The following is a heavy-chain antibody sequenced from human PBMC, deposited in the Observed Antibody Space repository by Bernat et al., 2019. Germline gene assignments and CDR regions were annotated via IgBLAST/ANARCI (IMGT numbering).Heavy chain of an antibody. CDR1: GYSFTGYY. V-gene: IGHV1-2*04. Sequence: QVQLVQSGAEVKKPGASVKVSCKASGYSFTGYYMHWVRQAPGQGLEWVGWISPNSGGTNYAQKVKGWVTMTRDTSISTAYMELSRLRSDDTAVYYWARVRTYYYDSSGWGDAFDIWGQGTMVTVSS. CDR3: ARVRTYYYDSSGWGDAFDI. J-gene: IGHJ3*02. CDR2: ISPNSGGT. D-gene: IGHD3-22*01.